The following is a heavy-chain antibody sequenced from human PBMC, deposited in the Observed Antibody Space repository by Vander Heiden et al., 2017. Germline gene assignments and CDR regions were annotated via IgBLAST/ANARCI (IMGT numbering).Heavy chain of an antibody. Sequence: EVQLVESGGGLVQPGGSLRLSCAASGFSFTHYSMTWVRRAPGKGLEWVSHISTIVSTIYYADSVKGRFTISRDNAENSLSLQMNSLRDEDTAVYYCARGVRVGFCSGGSCYNTFYFDYWGQGTLVTVSS. CDR2: ISTIVSTI. CDR1: GFSFTHYS. J-gene: IGHJ4*02. CDR3: ARGVRVGFCSGGSCYNTFYFDY. D-gene: IGHD2-15*01. V-gene: IGHV3-48*02.